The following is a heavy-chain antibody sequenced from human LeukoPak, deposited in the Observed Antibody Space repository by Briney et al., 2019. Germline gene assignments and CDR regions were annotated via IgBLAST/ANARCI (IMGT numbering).Heavy chain of an antibody. V-gene: IGHV3-23*01. J-gene: IGHJ4*02. CDR3: AKYRIITRSPFDY. D-gene: IGHD3-10*01. Sequence: GGSLILSCSASGFTFSTYAMNWVRQAPGKVLEWVPTIDPNGATYYADSVKGRFTVYRDNSKNTLFLQMNSRRAEGTAVYYCAKYRIITRSPFDYWGQGTLVTVSS. CDR1: GFTFSTYA. CDR2: IDPNGAT.